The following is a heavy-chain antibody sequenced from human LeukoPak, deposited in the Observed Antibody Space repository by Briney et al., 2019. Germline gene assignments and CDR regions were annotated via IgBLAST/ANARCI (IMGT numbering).Heavy chain of an antibody. CDR2: ISGSGGST. CDR3: AKWGPYYYYDSSGYLDY. CDR1: GFTVSSNY. J-gene: IGHJ4*02. D-gene: IGHD3-22*01. Sequence: GGSLRLSCAASGFTVSSNYMSWVRQAPGKGLEWVSAISGSGGSTYYADSVKGRFTISRDNSKNTLYLQMNSLRAEDTAVYYCAKWGPYYYYDSSGYLDYWGQGTLVTVSS. V-gene: IGHV3-23*01.